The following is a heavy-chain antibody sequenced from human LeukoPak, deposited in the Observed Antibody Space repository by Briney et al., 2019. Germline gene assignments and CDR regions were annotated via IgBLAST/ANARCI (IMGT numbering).Heavy chain of an antibody. CDR1: GGSISGYY. Sequence: SETLSLTCTVSGGSISGYYWSWIRQPPGKGLELIGYIFSTGITDYNPSLKSRVTISVDTSKNQFSLKLSSVTAADTAVYYCARFIGSSGYYDYWGQGTLVTVPS. D-gene: IGHD3-22*01. V-gene: IGHV4-59*01. CDR2: IFSTGIT. J-gene: IGHJ4*02. CDR3: ARFIGSSGYYDY.